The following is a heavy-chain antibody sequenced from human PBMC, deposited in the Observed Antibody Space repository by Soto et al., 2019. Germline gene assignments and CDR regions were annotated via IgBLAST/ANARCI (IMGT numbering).Heavy chain of an antibody. J-gene: IGHJ6*02. D-gene: IGHD1-26*01. CDR3: AREGASGFGMDV. V-gene: IGHV4-4*07. Sequence: QVQLQESGPGLVKPSETLSLTCNVSGDSIRSYYWSWIRQPAGKALEWIGRIYTSGTTNYNPSLKSRATMLIDTSKNQFSLILSSVTAADTAVYYCAREGASGFGMDVWGQGTTVTVSS. CDR2: IYTSGTT. CDR1: GDSIRSYY.